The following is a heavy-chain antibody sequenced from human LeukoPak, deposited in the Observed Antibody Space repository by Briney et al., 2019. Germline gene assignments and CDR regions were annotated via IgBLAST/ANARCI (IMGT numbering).Heavy chain of an antibody. V-gene: IGHV3-23*01. CDR1: GFTFSSYG. Sequence: GGSLRVSCAASGFTFSSYGMSWVRQAPGRGLEWVSAISGSGGNTYYADSVKGRFTISRDNSKNTLYLQMNSLRAEDTAVYYCAKGFVVVVSATQSSWFDPWGQGTLVTVSS. CDR2: ISGSGGNT. CDR3: AKGFVVVVSATQSSWFDP. D-gene: IGHD2-15*01. J-gene: IGHJ5*02.